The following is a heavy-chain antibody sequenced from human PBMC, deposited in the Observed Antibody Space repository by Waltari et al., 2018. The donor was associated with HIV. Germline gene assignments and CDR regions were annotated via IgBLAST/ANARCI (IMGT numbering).Heavy chain of an antibody. Sequence: QLQLQESGPGLVKPSETLSLTCTVSGGSISSSSYYWGWIRQPPGKGLEWIGSTYFSVNSSLIPPLRSRVTISVDTSKTQFSLQLSSVTAADTAVYYCALIVVVPAAKLTGFDPWGQGTLVTVSS. V-gene: IGHV4-39*01. CDR1: GGSISSSSYY. CDR2: TYFSVNS. D-gene: IGHD2-2*01. CDR3: ALIVVVPAAKLTGFDP. J-gene: IGHJ5*02.